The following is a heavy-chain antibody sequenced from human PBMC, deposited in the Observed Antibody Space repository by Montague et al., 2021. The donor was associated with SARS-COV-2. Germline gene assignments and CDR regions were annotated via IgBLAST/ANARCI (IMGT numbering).Heavy chain of an antibody. V-gene: IGHV3-9*01. CDR2: ITWNSGSR. Sequence: SLRLSCAASGFTFDDYAIHWVRQAPGKGLEWVSGITWNSGSRGYADSVKGRFTISRDNAKNSLYLQMNSLRAEDTAFYYCAKVRSGSYWGCFDYWGQGTLVTVSS. J-gene: IGHJ4*02. CDR1: GFTFDDYA. D-gene: IGHD3-10*01. CDR3: AKVRSGSYWGCFDY.